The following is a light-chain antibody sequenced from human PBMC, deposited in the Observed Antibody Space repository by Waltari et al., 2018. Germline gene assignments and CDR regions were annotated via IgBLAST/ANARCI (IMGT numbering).Light chain of an antibody. V-gene: IGKV3-11*01. CDR1: QCVSTY. CDR3: QQRISWLGWT. Sequence: EIVLTQSPAPLSLSPGERATLSSRASQCVSTYLAWYQQKPGQVPRLLIYGASNRATGIPARFIGSGSGTDFTLTISSLEPEDFAVYYCQQRISWLGWTFGQGTKVEIK. J-gene: IGKJ1*01. CDR2: GAS.